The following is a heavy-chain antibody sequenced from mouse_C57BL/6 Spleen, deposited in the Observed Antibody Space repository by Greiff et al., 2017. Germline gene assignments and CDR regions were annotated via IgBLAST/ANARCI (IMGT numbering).Heavy chain of an antibody. CDR1: GYTFTDYN. D-gene: IGHD6-2*01. Sequence: VQLQQSGPELVKPGASVKIPCKASGYTFTDYNMDWVKQSHGKSLEWIGDINPNNGGPSYNQKVKGKATLTVDQSSSTAYMELSSLTSEDTAVYYCARTHIYYSGYSLLAYWGQGTLVTVSA. CDR3: ARTHIYYSGYSLLAY. J-gene: IGHJ3*01. V-gene: IGHV1-18*01. CDR2: INPNNGGP.